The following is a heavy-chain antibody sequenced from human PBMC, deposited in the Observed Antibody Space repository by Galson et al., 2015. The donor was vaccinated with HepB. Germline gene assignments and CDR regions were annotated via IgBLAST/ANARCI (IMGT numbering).Heavy chain of an antibody. CDR3: ARHVEAVALYYFDY. D-gene: IGHD6-19*01. CDR2: IYYSGST. V-gene: IGHV4-59*08. J-gene: IGHJ4*02. Sequence: ETLSLTCTVSGGSISSYYWSWIRQPPGKGLEWIGYIYYSGSTNYNPSLKSRVTISVDTSKNQFSLKLSSVTAADTAVYYCARHVEAVALYYFDYWGQGTLVTVSS. CDR1: GGSISSYY.